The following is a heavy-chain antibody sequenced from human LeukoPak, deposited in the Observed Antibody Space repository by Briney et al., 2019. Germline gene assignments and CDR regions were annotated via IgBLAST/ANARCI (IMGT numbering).Heavy chain of an antibody. CDR1: GYSISSGYY. CDR2: IYHSGNT. J-gene: IGHJ5*02. D-gene: IGHD6-13*01. CDR3: ARDGYSSSWINWFDP. Sequence: SETLSLTCTVSGYSISSGYYWGWIRQPPGKGLEWIGSIYHSGNTYYNPSLKSRVTISVDTSKNQFSLKLSSVTAADTAVYYCARDGYSSSWINWFDPWGQGTLVTVYS. V-gene: IGHV4-38-2*02.